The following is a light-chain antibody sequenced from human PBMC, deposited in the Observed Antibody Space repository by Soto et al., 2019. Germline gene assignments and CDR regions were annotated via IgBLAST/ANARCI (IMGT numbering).Light chain of an antibody. V-gene: IGKV1-39*01. CDR2: AAS. CDR1: QSIRTY. J-gene: IGKJ1*01. CDR3: KQSYRTLAT. Sequence: DVQMTQSPSSLSASIGDRVTITCRASQSIRTYLNWYQQKPGKAPQLLIYAASRLQSGVTSRFSGSGSGTDFTLTISSLQPEDFATYYCKQSYRTLATFGKGTKVEIK.